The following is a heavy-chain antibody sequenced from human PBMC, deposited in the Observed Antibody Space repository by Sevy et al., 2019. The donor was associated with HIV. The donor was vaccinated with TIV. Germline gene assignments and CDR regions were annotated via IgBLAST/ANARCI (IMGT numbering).Heavy chain of an antibody. Sequence: SETLSLTCAVSGYSISSGYYWGWIRQPPGKGLEWIGRIYHSGSTYYNPSLKSRVTISVDTSKNQFSLKLSSVTAADTAVYYCARHLAKGGQWLVPRPPSFDYWGQGTLVTVSS. V-gene: IGHV4-38-2*01. D-gene: IGHD6-19*01. CDR3: ARHLAKGGQWLVPRPPSFDY. CDR2: IYHSGST. CDR1: GYSISSGYY. J-gene: IGHJ4*02.